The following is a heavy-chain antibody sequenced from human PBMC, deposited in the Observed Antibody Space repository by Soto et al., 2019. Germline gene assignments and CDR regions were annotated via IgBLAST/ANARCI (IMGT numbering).Heavy chain of an antibody. V-gene: IGHV3-30*18. CDR1: GFTFSKYG. CDR3: AKPSEPFRAPYYFDS. J-gene: IGHJ4*02. CDR2: ISYDGSVT. D-gene: IGHD1-26*01. Sequence: QVQLVESGGGVVQPGRSLSLSCAASGFTFSKYGMHWVRQAPGKGLEWVAIISYDGSVTYFGDSVRGRFTISRDDSQHTLFLKMSSLRPEATAVYYCAKPSEPFRAPYYFDSWGQGTLVTVSS.